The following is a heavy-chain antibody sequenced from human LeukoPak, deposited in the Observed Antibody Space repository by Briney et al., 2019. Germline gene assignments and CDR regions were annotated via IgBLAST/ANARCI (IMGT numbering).Heavy chain of an antibody. V-gene: IGHV4-4*02. Sequence: SETLSLTCAVSGVSISSNNWWSWVRQPPGKGLEWIGEIFHSGYTNYNSSLKSRVTMSVDRSKNQISLYPNSVTAADTAVYHCARGSDYVWGDWGQGTLVTVSS. CDR3: ARGSDYVWGD. J-gene: IGHJ4*02. D-gene: IGHD3-16*01. CDR2: IFHSGYT. CDR1: GVSISSNNW.